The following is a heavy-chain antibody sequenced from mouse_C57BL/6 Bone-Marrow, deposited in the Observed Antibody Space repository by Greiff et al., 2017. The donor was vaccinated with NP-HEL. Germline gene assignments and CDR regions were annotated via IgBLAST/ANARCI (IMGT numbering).Heavy chain of an antibody. D-gene: IGHD2-3*01. CDR3: VGYSFAY. J-gene: IGHJ3*01. Sequence: EVKVEESGGGLVQPKGSLKLSCAASGFSFNTYAMNWVRQAPGKGLEWVARIRSKSNNYATYYADSVKDRFTISRDDSESMLYLQMNNLKTEDTAMYYCVGYSFAYWGQGTLVTVSA. CDR2: IRSKSNNYAT. CDR1: GFSFNTYA. V-gene: IGHV10-1*01.